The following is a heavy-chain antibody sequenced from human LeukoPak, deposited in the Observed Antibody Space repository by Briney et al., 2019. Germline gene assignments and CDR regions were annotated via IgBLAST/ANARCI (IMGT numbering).Heavy chain of an antibody. D-gene: IGHD2-2*01. Sequence: GGSLRLSCAASGFTFSIYAMSWVRQAPGKGLEWVSAMSGSGGSTYYADSVKGRFTISRDNSKNTLYLQMNSLRTEDTAVYYCARDLPLGYCSSTSCLMGAFDIWGQGTMVTVSS. V-gene: IGHV3-23*01. J-gene: IGHJ3*02. CDR2: MSGSGGST. CDR3: ARDLPLGYCSSTSCLMGAFDI. CDR1: GFTFSIYA.